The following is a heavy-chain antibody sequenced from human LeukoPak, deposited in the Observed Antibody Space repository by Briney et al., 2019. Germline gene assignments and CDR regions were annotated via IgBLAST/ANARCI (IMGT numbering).Heavy chain of an antibody. Sequence: GGSLRLSCAASGFTFSTYCMHWVRQPPGKGLVWVSQICTDGGSIKYADSVRGRFTISRDNAKNTLYLQMNSLRAEDTAVYYCVRGVPVTPGIDYWGQGTLVTVSS. J-gene: IGHJ4*02. CDR3: VRGVPVTPGIDY. CDR2: ICTDGGSI. D-gene: IGHD2-2*01. CDR1: GFTFSTYC. V-gene: IGHV3-74*01.